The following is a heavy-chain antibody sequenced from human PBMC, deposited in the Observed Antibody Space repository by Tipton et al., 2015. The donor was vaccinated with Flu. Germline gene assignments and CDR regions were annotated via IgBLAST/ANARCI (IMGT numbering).Heavy chain of an antibody. Sequence: TLSLTCTVSGGSISSGSYYWSWIRQPAGKGLEWIGRVYPSGSANYNPSLKSRVTISGDTSKNQFSLQLNSVTAEDTAVYYCARSPSYSGSGIYPYYFDDWGQGTLVTVSS. D-gene: IGHD3-10*01. J-gene: IGHJ4*02. V-gene: IGHV4-61*02. CDR1: GGSISSGSYY. CDR3: ARSPSYSGSGIYPYYFDD. CDR2: VYPSGSA.